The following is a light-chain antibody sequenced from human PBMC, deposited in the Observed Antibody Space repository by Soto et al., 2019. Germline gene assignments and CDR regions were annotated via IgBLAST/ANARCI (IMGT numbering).Light chain of an antibody. CDR3: CSFAGSFSYV. CDR2: DVT. J-gene: IGLJ2*01. V-gene: IGLV2-11*01. CDR1: SSDVGRYDY. Sequence: QSALTQPRSVSGSPGQSVTISCTGTSSDVGRYDYVSWYQQHPGKAPKLIIYDVTERPAGVPDRFSGSKSGNTASLTISGLQAEHEADYSCCSFAGSFSYVFGGGTKLTVL.